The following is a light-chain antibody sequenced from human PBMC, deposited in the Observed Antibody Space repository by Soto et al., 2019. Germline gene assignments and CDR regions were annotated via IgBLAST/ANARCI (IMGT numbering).Light chain of an antibody. CDR3: QQANSCPLT. CDR2: AAA. CDR1: QGISSW. V-gene: IGKV1-12*01. Sequence: DIQMTQSPSSVSASVGDRVTITCRASQGISSWLAWYQQNPGKAPKLLIYAAASLQSGVQSRFGGSGPGTDFTPTNSRLQPEDFATYYCQQANSCPLTFGGGTKVEIK. J-gene: IGKJ4*01.